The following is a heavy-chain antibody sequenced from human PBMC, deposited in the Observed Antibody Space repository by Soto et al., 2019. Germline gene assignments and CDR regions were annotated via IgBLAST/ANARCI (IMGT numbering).Heavy chain of an antibody. Sequence: QVQLQESGPGLVKPSQTLSLTCTVSGGSISTGGYYWTWIRQHPGKGLEWIGYIYYSGSTYYNPSLKSRVTISVDTSKNQFSLKLSSVTAAETAVYYCARGLSVTLFDNWGQGTLVNVSS. CDR2: IYYSGST. V-gene: IGHV4-31*03. CDR3: ARGLSVTLFDN. CDR1: GGSISTGGYY. J-gene: IGHJ4*02. D-gene: IGHD4-17*01.